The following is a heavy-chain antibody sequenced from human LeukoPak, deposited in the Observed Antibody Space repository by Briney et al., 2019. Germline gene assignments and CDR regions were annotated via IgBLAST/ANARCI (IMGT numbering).Heavy chain of an antibody. D-gene: IGHD2-2*01. Sequence: GGSLRLSCAASGFTFSSYAMSWVRQAAGKGLEWVSAISGSGGSTYYADSVKGRFTISRDNSKNTLYLQMNSLRAEDAAVDYCAKSRRDIVVVPAAPIRYWGQGTLVTVSS. CDR2: ISGSGGST. J-gene: IGHJ4*02. CDR3: AKSRRDIVVVPAAPIRY. CDR1: GFTFSSYA. V-gene: IGHV3-23*01.